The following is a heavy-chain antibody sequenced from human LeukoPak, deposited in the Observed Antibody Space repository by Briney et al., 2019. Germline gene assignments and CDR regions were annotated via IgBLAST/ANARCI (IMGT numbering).Heavy chain of an antibody. V-gene: IGHV1-69*02. CDR2: IIPSLGIA. CDR1: GGTFSSYT. D-gene: IGHD2-21*01. Sequence: SVKVSCKASGGTFSSYTISWVRQAPGQGLEWMGRIIPSLGIANYAQKFQGRVTITADKSTSTAYMELSSLRSEDTAVYYCARGHGYSVEYWGQGTLVTDSS. J-gene: IGHJ4*02. CDR3: ARGHGYSVEY.